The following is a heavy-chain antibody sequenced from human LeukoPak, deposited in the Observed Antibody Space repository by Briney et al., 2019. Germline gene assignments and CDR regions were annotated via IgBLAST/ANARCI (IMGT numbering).Heavy chain of an antibody. V-gene: IGHV4-34*01. CDR3: ARRRQWLVLGNWFDP. CDR1: GGSLSGYY. Sequence: SETLSLTCAVYGGSLSGYYWSWIRQPPGKGLEWIGEINHSGSTNYNPSLKSRVTISVDTSKNQFSLKLSSVTAADTAVYYCARRRQWLVLGNWFDPWGQGTLVTVSS. J-gene: IGHJ5*02. CDR2: INHSGST. D-gene: IGHD6-19*01.